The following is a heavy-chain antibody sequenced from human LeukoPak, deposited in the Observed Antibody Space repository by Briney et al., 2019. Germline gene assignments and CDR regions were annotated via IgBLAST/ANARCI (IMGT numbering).Heavy chain of an antibody. CDR2: IWYDGSNK. CDR1: EFAFNTYA. J-gene: IGHJ4*02. CDR3: ARGPYYYDSSGYYELDY. Sequence: GGSLRLSCAASEFAFNTYAMHWVRQAPGKGLEWVAVIWYDGSNKYYADSVKGRFTISRDNSKNTLYLQMNSLRAEDTAVYYCARGPYYYDSSGYYELDYWGQGTLVTVSS. D-gene: IGHD3-22*01. V-gene: IGHV3-33*08.